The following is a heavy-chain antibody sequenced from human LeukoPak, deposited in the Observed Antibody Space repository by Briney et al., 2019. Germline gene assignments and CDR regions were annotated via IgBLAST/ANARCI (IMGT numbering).Heavy chain of an antibody. D-gene: IGHD3-22*01. CDR1: GFTFSDYY. V-gene: IGHV3-11*04. CDR2: ISSRGTTI. CDR3: ASGYDDNGRYPPYFDY. Sequence: PGGSLRLSCAASGFTFSDYYMNWIRQAPGKGLEWVSYISSRGTTIYYADSVKGRFTISRDSAKNSLYLQMNSLRAEDTAVYYCASGYDDNGRYPPYFDYWGQGTLVTVSS. J-gene: IGHJ4*02.